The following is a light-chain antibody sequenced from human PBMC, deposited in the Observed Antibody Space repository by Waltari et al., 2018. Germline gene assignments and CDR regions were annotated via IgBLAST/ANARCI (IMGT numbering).Light chain of an antibody. CDR3: SSYAGGSWV. V-gene: IGLV2-8*01. CDR1: SSDVGGYNY. CDR2: AVT. J-gene: IGLJ3*02. Sequence: SALTQPPSASGSPGQSVTISCTGTSSDVGGYNYVSWYQQHPGKAPKLMIYAVTKRPSWVPDRFYGSKSGNTASLTVSGLQTEDEADYYCSSYAGGSWVFGGGTKLTVL.